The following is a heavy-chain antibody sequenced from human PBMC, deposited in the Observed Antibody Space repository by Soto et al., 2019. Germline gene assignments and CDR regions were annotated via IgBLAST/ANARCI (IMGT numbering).Heavy chain of an antibody. D-gene: IGHD5-18*01. CDR3: ARGLVTAMVLLDY. CDR2: INHSGST. V-gene: IGHV4-34*01. J-gene: IGHJ4*02. Sequence: QVQLQQCGAGLLKPSETLSLTCAVYGGSFSGYYWSWIRQPPGKGLEWIGEINHSGSTNYNPSLKSLVTILVDTSTNQFSLKLSSVTAADTAVYYGARGLVTAMVLLDYWGQGTLVTVSS. CDR1: GGSFSGYY.